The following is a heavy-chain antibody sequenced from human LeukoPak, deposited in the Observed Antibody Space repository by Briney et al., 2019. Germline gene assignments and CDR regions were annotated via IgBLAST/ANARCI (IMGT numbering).Heavy chain of an antibody. D-gene: IGHD2-2*01. Sequence: GGSLRLSCAASGLTFGTYGMHWVRQAPGKGLEWVAVIWYDGSNKYYADSVKGRFTISRDNSKNTVYLQMNSLRDEDTAVYYCATLARGTSSLGDYFDYRGQGTLVTVSS. CDR1: GLTFGTYG. J-gene: IGHJ4*02. CDR2: IWYDGSNK. V-gene: IGHV3-33*01. CDR3: ATLARGTSSLGDYFDY.